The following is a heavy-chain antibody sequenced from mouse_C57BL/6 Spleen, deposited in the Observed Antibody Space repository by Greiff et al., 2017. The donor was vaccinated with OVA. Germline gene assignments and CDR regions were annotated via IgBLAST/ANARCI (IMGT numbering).Heavy chain of an antibody. Sequence: EVQRVESGGDLVKPGGSLKLSCAASGFTFSSYGMSWVRQTPDKRLEWVATISSGGSYTYYPDSVKGRFTISRDNAKNTLYLQMSSLKSEDTAMYYCAREIYDGYYGGLDYWGQGTTLTVSS. D-gene: IGHD2-3*01. CDR3: AREIYDGYYGGLDY. V-gene: IGHV5-6*01. J-gene: IGHJ2*01. CDR2: ISSGGSYT. CDR1: GFTFSSYG.